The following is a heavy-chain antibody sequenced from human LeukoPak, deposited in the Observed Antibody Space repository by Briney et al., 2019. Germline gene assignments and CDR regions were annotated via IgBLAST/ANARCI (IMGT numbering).Heavy chain of an antibody. CDR3: ARPSQVLRYFDRLSSPFDY. CDR2: IIPIFGTA. D-gene: IGHD3-9*01. V-gene: IGHV1-69*01. CDR1: GGTFSSYA. J-gene: IGHJ4*02. Sequence: ASVKVSCKASGGTFSSYAISWVRQAPGQGLEWMGGIIPIFGTANYAQKFQGRVTITADESTSTAYMELSSLRSEDTAVYYCARPSQVLRYFDRLSSPFDYWGQGTLVTVSS.